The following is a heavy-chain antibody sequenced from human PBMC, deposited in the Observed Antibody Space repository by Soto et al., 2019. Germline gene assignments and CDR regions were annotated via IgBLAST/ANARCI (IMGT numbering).Heavy chain of an antibody. CDR1: GGSISSYY. CDR3: AREELAGEGWFGP. J-gene: IGHJ5*02. CDR2: IYYSVST. V-gene: IGHV4-59*01. D-gene: IGHD7-27*01. Sequence: QVQLQESGPGLVKPSETLSLTCTVSGGSISSYYWSWIRQPPGKGLEWIGYIYYSVSTNYNPTLKSRVTISVDTSKNQFSRKLSSVTAAATAVDDCAREELAGEGWFGPGGQGTLVIVSS.